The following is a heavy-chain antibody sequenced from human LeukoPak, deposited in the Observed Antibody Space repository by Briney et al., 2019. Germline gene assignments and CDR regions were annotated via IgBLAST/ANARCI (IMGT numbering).Heavy chain of an antibody. CDR3: ARDKYPYCSSTSCYERLPVGNWFDP. Sequence: GGSLRLSCAASGFTFSSYSMNWVRQAPGEGLEWVSSISSSSSYIYYADSVKGRFTISRDNAKNSLYLQMNSLRAEDTAVYYCARDKYPYCSSTSCYERLPVGNWFDPWGQGTLVTVSS. J-gene: IGHJ5*02. D-gene: IGHD2-2*01. V-gene: IGHV3-21*01. CDR2: ISSSSSYI. CDR1: GFTFSSYS.